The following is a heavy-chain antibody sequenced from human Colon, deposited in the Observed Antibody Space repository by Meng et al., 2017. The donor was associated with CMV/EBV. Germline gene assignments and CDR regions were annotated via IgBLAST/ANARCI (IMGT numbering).Heavy chain of an antibody. CDR3: ASSHFDFWSNYARPRGWALDV. J-gene: IGHJ6*02. CDR1: GVSISSSSYY. Sequence: SETLSLTCTVSGVSISSSSYYWGWIRQPPGKGLEWIGNMYYSGSTYYNPSLKGRVTISIETSKNQFSLNLSSVTAADTAVYYCASSHFDFWSNYARPRGWALDVWGQGTTVTVSS. D-gene: IGHD3-3*01. CDR2: MYYSGST. V-gene: IGHV4-39*07.